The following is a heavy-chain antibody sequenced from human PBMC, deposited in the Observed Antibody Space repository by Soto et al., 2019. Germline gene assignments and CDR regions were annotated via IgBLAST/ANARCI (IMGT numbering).Heavy chain of an antibody. CDR3: ARGGEPLGYYGLDV. CDR1: GGPVRSGNQF. V-gene: IGHV4-61*01. Sequence: SETLSLTCSVSGGPVRSGNQFWNWIRQPPGRGLEWLGYMYYTGVTNYNPSLKSRVSMSVDTSRDQFSLNLTSLTAADTAVYYCARGGEPLGYYGLDVWGQGTTVTVSS. CDR2: MYYTGVT. J-gene: IGHJ6*02.